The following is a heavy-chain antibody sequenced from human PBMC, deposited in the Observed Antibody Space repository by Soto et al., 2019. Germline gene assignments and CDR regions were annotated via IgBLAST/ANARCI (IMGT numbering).Heavy chain of an antibody. CDR1: GGSISSGGYY. V-gene: IGHV4-31*03. CDR3: ARGRSSTSPYPIGY. CDR2: IYYSGST. D-gene: IGHD2-2*01. Sequence: QVQLQESGPGLVKPSQTLSLTCTVSGGSISSGGYYWSWIRQHPGKGLEWIGYIYYSGSTYYNPTLKRRVTIXAXAXXHQSSLKLSCVAAADTAVYYCARGRSSTSPYPIGYWGQGTLVTVSS. J-gene: IGHJ4*02.